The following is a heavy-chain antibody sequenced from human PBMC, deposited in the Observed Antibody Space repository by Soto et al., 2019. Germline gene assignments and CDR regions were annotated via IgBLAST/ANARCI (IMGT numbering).Heavy chain of an antibody. CDR3: SRNPRGVAAPFAC. J-gene: IGHJ4*02. CDR2: ITSKAYGETP. CDR1: GFTFGDYA. Sequence: GGSLRLSCTASGFTFGDYAMSWFRQAPGKGLEWVGFITSKAYGETPEYAASVKGRFTISRDNSKSIAYLQMSSLKIEDTGMYYCSRNPRGVAAPFACWGQGTLVTVSS. V-gene: IGHV3-49*03. D-gene: IGHD6-19*01.